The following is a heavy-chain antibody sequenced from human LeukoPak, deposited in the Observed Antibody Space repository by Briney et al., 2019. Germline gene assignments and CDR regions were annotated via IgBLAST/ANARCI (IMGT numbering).Heavy chain of an antibody. D-gene: IGHD1-26*01. CDR3: AKGELHFNTCSFDY. CDR1: GFTFSSYG. V-gene: IGHV3-30*18. J-gene: IGHJ4*02. CDR2: ISYDGNHK. Sequence: PGGSLRLSCAASGFTFSSYGMHWVRQAPGKGLEWVAVISYDGNHKYYGDSVKGRFTISRDNSRNTLYLQMDSLKTEDTAVYYYAKGELHFNTCSFDYWGQGTLVTVSS.